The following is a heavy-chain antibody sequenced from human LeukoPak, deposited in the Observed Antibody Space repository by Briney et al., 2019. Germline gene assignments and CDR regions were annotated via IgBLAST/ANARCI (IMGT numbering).Heavy chain of an antibody. CDR1: GFTFSSYV. J-gene: IGHJ4*02. Sequence: GGSLRLSCETAGFTFSSYVMHWVRRTPGKGLVWVSRISHDGIISYADSVKGRFTISRDNAKNTLTLQMNSLRVEDTAVYFCARDWVYKMDYWGRGTLVTVSS. V-gene: IGHV3-74*01. CDR3: ARDWVYKMDY. D-gene: IGHD5-24*01. CDR2: ISHDGII.